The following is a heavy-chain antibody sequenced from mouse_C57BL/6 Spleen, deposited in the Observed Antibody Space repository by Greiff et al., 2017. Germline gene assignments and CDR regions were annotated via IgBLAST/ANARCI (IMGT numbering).Heavy chain of an antibody. CDR3: ARRGGYGYDYYFDY. CDR2: IDPSDSYT. J-gene: IGHJ2*01. V-gene: IGHV1-69*01. Sequence: QVQLQQPGAELVMPGASVKLSCKASGYTFTSYWMHWVKQRPGQGLEWIGEIDPSDSYTNYNQKFKGKSTLTVDKSSSPAYMQLSSLTSEDSAVYYCARRGGYGYDYYFDYWGQGTTLTVSS. CDR1: GYTFTSYW. D-gene: IGHD2-2*01.